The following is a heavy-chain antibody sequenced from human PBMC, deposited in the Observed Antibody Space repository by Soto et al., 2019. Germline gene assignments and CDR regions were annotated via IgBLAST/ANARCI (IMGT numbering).Heavy chain of an antibody. CDR1: GDSISSGYY. Sequence: QVQLQESGPGLVKPSETLSLSCNVSGDSISSGYYWDWLRQPPGKGLEWIGSISYDGATYSNPSLKSRGTISVDTSKNQFSLNVSSVPAADTAVYYCASLAPWDYGVPLDYWGQGTLLTVSS. CDR3: ASLAPWDYGVPLDY. V-gene: IGHV4-38-2*02. CDR2: ISYDGAT. J-gene: IGHJ4*02. D-gene: IGHD3-10*01.